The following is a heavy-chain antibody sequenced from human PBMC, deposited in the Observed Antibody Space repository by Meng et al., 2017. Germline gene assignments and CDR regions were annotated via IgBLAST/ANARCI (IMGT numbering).Heavy chain of an antibody. V-gene: IGHV3-NL1*01. CDR1: EFTFSSHA. Sequence: QVQLVESGGGVVQPGRSLGPSCAASEFTFSSHAMHWVRQAPGKGLEWVAVIYSGGSTYYADSVKGRFTISRDNSKNTLYLQMNSLRAEDTAVYYCARESMYNWFDPWGQGTLVTVSS. J-gene: IGHJ5*02. CDR2: IYSGGST. D-gene: IGHD6-6*01. CDR3: ARESMYNWFDP.